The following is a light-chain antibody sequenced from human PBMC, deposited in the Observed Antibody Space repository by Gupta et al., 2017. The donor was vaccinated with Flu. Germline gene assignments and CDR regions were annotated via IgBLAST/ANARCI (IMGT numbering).Light chain of an antibody. CDR1: QSISSY. Sequence: DLQLTQSPSSLSASVGDRVTITCRASQSISSYLNWYQQKPGKAPKLLIYAASSLQSGVPSRFSGSGSGTDCTITISSLQPEDFETYYCQQSYSNSGTFGQGTKVEIK. CDR2: AAS. V-gene: IGKV1-39*01. CDR3: QQSYSNSGT. J-gene: IGKJ1*01.